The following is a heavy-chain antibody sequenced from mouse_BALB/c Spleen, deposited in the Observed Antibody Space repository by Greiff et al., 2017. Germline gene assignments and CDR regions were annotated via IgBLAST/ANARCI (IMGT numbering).Heavy chain of an antibody. CDR1: GFSLTGYG. D-gene: IGHD2-4*01. CDR3: GREYDYGFDY. J-gene: IGHJ2*01. V-gene: IGHV2-6-7*01. CDR2: IWGDGST. Sequence: VKLMESGPGLVAPSQSLSITCTVSGFSLTGYGVNWVRQPPGKGLEWLGMIWGDGSTDYNSALKSRMSTSKDNSKSQVFLKMSSLQTDDTAKYCCGREYDYGFDYWGQGTTLTVSA.